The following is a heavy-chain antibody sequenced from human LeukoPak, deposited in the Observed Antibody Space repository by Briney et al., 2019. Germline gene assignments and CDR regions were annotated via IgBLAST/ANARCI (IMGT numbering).Heavy chain of an antibody. J-gene: IGHJ2*01. CDR2: ISSSSSYI. CDR1: GFTSSSYS. D-gene: IGHD2-15*01. V-gene: IGHV3-21*01. Sequence: PGGSLRLSCAASGFTSSSYSMNLVRQAPGKGLEWVSSISSSSSYIYYADSVKGRFTISRDNAKNSLYLQMNSLRAEDTAVYYCARVEVVTGLEEYFDLWGRGTLVTVSS. CDR3: ARVEVVTGLEEYFDL.